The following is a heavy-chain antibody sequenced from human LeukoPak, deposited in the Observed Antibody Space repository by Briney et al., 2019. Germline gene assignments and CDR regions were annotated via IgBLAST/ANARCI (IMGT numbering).Heavy chain of an antibody. V-gene: IGHV3-23*01. D-gene: IGHD2-2*01. CDR2: ISCSAGNT. J-gene: IGHJ4*02. Sequence: GGSLRLSCAGSGFTISSYGMSWVRQGPGKGLEWVSAISCSAGNTYYADSVKGRFTISRDNSKNTLYMQMNSLGAEDTAVYYCAKPIYCSSTSCYSYYFDYWGQGTLVTVSS. CDR1: GFTISSYG. CDR3: AKPIYCSSTSCYSYYFDY.